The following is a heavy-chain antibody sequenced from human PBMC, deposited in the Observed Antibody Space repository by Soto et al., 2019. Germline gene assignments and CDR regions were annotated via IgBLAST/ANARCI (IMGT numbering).Heavy chain of an antibody. D-gene: IGHD1-26*01. Sequence: GGSLRLSCAASGFTFGSYGMHWVRQAPGKGLEWVAVISYDGSNKYYADSVKGRFTISRDNSKNTLYLQMNSLRAEDTAVYYCAKDLTKGATTFYFDYWGQGTLVTVSS. V-gene: IGHV3-30*18. CDR2: ISYDGSNK. CDR1: GFTFGSYG. J-gene: IGHJ4*02. CDR3: AKDLTKGATTFYFDY.